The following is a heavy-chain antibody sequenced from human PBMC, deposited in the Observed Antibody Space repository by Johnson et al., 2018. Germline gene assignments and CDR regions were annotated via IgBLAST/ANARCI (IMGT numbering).Heavy chain of an antibody. D-gene: IGHD6-19*01. CDR2: IGDTGTST. CDR1: EFTFSDYA. J-gene: IGHJ1*01. Sequence: VQLVESGGGLVQPGGSLRLSCAASEFTFSDYAMNWVRQAPGKGLEWVSRIGDTGTSTYYADSVKGRFTISRDNSKNTLFLQMNSPSAEDTALYYCARGGRGGWEYLQDWGQGTLVTVSS. V-gene: IGHV3-23*04. CDR3: ARGGRGGWEYLQD.